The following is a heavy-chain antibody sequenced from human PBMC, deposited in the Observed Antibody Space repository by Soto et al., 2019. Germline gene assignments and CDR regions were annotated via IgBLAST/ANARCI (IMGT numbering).Heavy chain of an antibody. D-gene: IGHD5-18*01. CDR3: ASLRGYSYGGLYYFDY. CDR2: ISGSGGST. J-gene: IGHJ4*02. CDR1: GFTFSSYA. V-gene: IGHV3-23*01. Sequence: PGGSLRVSCAASGFTFSSYAMSWVRQAPGKGLEWVSAISGSGGSTYYADSVKGRFTISRDNSKNTLYLQMNSLRAEDTAVYYCASLRGYSYGGLYYFDYWGQGTLVTVSS.